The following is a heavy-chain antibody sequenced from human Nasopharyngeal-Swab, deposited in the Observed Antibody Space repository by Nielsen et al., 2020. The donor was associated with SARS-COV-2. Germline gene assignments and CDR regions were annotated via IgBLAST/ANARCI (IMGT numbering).Heavy chain of an antibody. Sequence: GESLKISCAASGFTFTSYAMSWARQTPGKGLEWVSAISANGDDTYYADSVKGRFTISRDNSKNTLYLQMNSLRVEDTAVYYCATWDSGSRTYFDYWGQGTLATVSS. J-gene: IGHJ4*02. CDR1: GFTFTSYA. V-gene: IGHV3-23*01. CDR2: ISANGDDT. D-gene: IGHD5-12*01. CDR3: ATWDSGSRTYFDY.